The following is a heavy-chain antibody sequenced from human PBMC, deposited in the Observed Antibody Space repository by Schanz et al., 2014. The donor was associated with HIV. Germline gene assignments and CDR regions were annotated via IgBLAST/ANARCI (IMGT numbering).Heavy chain of an antibody. CDR1: GFTFSDYY. D-gene: IGHD1-26*01. CDR3: ARRGNQSPTKGGSFDY. V-gene: IGHV3-66*01. Sequence: VQLVESGGGLVKPGGSLRLSCAASGFTFSDYYMSWIRQAPGMGLEWVSVIYSGGSTDYADSVKGRFTISRDNSKNTLYLQMNSLRVEDTALYFCARRGNQSPTKGGSFDYWGQGVMVTVSS. CDR2: IYSGGST. J-gene: IGHJ4*01.